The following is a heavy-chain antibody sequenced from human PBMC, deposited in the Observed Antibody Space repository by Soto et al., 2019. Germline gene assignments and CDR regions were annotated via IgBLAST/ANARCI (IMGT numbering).Heavy chain of an antibody. CDR2: IYHSGST. CDR1: GGSISSNW. D-gene: IGHD1-26*01. V-gene: IGHV4-4*02. Sequence: SETLSLTCTVSGGSISSNWWSWVRQAPGKGLEWIGEIYHSGSTNYNPSLKSRVTISVDKSKNQFSLKLSSVTAADTAVYYCARVSGSYYYGMDVWGQGTTVTVSS. CDR3: ARVSGSYYYGMDV. J-gene: IGHJ6*02.